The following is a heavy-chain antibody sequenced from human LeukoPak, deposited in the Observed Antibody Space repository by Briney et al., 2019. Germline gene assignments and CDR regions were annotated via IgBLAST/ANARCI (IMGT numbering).Heavy chain of an antibody. D-gene: IGHD6-13*01. CDR2: ISSSGSTI. J-gene: IGHJ4*02. CDR1: GFTFSDYY. Sequence: PGGSLRLSCAASGFTFSDYYMSWIRQAPGKGLEWVSYISSSGSTIYYADSVKGRFTISRDNAKNSLYLQMNSLRAGDTAVYYCARDSRTAAGISYAIDYWGQGTLVTVSS. V-gene: IGHV3-11*01. CDR3: ARDSRTAAGISYAIDY.